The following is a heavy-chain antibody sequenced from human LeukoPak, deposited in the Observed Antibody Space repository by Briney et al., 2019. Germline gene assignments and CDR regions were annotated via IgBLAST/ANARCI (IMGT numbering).Heavy chain of an antibody. D-gene: IGHD3-22*01. CDR2: INHSGST. V-gene: IGHV4-34*01. CDR1: GGSFSGYY. Sequence: SETLSLTCAVYGGSFSGYYWSWIRQPPGKGLEWIGEINHSGSTNYNPSLKSRVTISVDTSKNQFSLKLSSVTAADTAVYYCARGTPNYYDSSGYYCDYWGQGTLVTVSS. J-gene: IGHJ4*02. CDR3: ARGTPNYYDSSGYYCDY.